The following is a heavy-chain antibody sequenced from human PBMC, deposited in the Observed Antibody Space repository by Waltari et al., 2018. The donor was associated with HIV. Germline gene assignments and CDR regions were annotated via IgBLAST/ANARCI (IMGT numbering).Heavy chain of an antibody. CDR2: ISNSKYI. D-gene: IGHD2-15*01. CDR3: ARERGSCRGGACEYFGMDV. V-gene: IGHV3-21*02. Sequence: EVQLMASGGGLVRPGGPLRVPCVGSVFSLPSPPLKRVAQAPGKGLGWVSSISNSKYIYHVESVQGRFTISRDNSNNSLYLQMDRLRAEDTAVYYCARERGSCRGGACEYFGMDVWGQGTTVTVS. CDR1: VFSLPSPP. J-gene: IGHJ6*02.